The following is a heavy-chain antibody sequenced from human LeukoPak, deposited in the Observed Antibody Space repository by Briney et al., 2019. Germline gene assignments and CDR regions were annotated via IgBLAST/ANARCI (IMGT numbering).Heavy chain of an antibody. CDR3: ARAVDDSSGYYRIDY. D-gene: IGHD3-22*01. CDR2: ISYSGST. CDR1: GGSMSSYY. J-gene: IGHJ4*02. V-gene: IGHV4-59*01. Sequence: SETLSLTCTVSGGSMSSYYWSWIRQPPGRGLEWIGYISYSGSTNYNPSLKSRVTISVDTSKNQFSLKLSSVTAADTAVYYCARAVDDSSGYYRIDYWGQGTPVTVSS.